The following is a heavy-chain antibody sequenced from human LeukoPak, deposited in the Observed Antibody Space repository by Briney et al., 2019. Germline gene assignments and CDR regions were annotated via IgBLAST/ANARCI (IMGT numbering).Heavy chain of an antibody. CDR3: ARASIAAAGAAFDY. D-gene: IGHD6-13*01. V-gene: IGHV4-34*01. CDR2: INHSGST. Sequence: PSETLSLTCAVYGGSFSGYYWSWIRQPPGKGLEWIGEINHSGSTNYNPSLKSRVTISVDKSKNQFSLKLSSVTAADTAVYYCARASIAAAGAAFDYWGQGTLVTVSS. J-gene: IGHJ4*02. CDR1: GGSFSGYY.